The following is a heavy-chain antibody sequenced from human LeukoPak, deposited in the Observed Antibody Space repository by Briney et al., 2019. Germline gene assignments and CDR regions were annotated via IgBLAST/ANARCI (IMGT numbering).Heavy chain of an antibody. D-gene: IGHD3-22*01. CDR3: AKSYYYDRSYDAFDI. Sequence: SVWVSREPSGGTFSSDAISGVRQGPRQGREWMGVIIPIFGTANYAKKFQGSVMITTDESTSTAYMELSSLRSEDTAVYYCAKSYYYDRSYDAFDIWGQGTMVTVSS. J-gene: IGHJ3*02. CDR2: IIPIFGTA. V-gene: IGHV1-69*05. CDR1: GGTFSSDA.